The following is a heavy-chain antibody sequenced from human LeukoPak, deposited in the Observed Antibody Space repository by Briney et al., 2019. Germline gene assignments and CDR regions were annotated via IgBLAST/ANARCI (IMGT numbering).Heavy chain of an antibody. CDR2: ISADGRST. D-gene: IGHD3-9*01. J-gene: IGHJ4*02. CDR3: AKEHILTGYSDY. CDR1: GFTFSSYG. V-gene: IGHV3-23*01. Sequence: GGSLRLPCAASGFTFSSYGMHWVRQAPGKGLEWVSPISADGRSTYYADSVQGRFTISRDNSKNTLYLQMNSLRAEDTAVYYCAKEHILTGYSDYWGQGTLVTVSS.